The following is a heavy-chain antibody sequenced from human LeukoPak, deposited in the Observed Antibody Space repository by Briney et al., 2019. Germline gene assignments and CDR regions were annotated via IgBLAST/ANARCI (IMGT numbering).Heavy chain of an antibody. Sequence: GGSLRLSLAASGLTSISYAMGGVRQGPGERLEWVLAISGRGGSTSYADSVRGRFTSSRDHPKNTPYLQMNSLRPEDRAVYYCAKLGGNVRGVIITGSSYYFDYWGQGTLVTVSS. D-gene: IGHD3-10*02. J-gene: IGHJ4*02. CDR1: GLTSISYA. CDR3: AKLGGNVRGVIITGSSYYFDY. V-gene: IGHV3-23*01. CDR2: ISGRGGST.